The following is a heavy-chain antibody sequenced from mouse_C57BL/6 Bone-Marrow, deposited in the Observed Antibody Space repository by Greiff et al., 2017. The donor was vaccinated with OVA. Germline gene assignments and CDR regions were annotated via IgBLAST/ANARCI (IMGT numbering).Heavy chain of an antibody. V-gene: IGHV1-15*01. CDR2: IDPETGGT. J-gene: IGHJ2*01. Sequence: QVQLKQSGAELVRPGASVTLSCKASGYTFTDYEMHWVKQTPGHGLEWIGAIDPETGGTAYNQKFKGKAILTADKSSSTAYMELRSLTSEDSAVYYCTDYGSSYSRYFDYWGQGTTLTVSS. CDR3: TDYGSSYSRYFDY. CDR1: GYTFTDYE. D-gene: IGHD1-1*01.